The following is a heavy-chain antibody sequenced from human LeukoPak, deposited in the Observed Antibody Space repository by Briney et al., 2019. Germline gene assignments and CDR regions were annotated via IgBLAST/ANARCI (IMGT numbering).Heavy chain of an antibody. CDR1: GGSITSYY. J-gene: IGHJ5*02. V-gene: IGHV4-4*07. D-gene: IGHD3-3*01. CDR2: IYTSGST. CDR3: ARDRFDAWFDP. Sequence: SETLSLTCTVSGGSITSYYWSWMRQPAGKGLEWIGRIYTSGSTNYNPSLKSRVTMSVDTSKNQFSLKLSSVTAADTTVYYCARDRFDAWFDPWGQGTLVSVSS.